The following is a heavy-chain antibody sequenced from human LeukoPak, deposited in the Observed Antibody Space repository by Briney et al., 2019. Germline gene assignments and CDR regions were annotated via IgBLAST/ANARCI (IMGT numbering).Heavy chain of an antibody. Sequence: PSETLSLTCTVSGDSFSSHYWTWIRQPPGKGLEWIGYISYRGSTNYNPSLQSRVTISIDTSKNQFSLRLSSVTAADTAVYYCARDLVTVTKGFDIWGQGTMVSVSS. CDR1: GDSFSSHY. V-gene: IGHV4-59*11. CDR3: ARDLVTVTKGFDI. D-gene: IGHD4-17*01. J-gene: IGHJ3*02. CDR2: ISYRGST.